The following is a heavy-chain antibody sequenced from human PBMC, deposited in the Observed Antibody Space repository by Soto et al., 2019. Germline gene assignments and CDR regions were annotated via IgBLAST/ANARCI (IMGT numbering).Heavy chain of an antibody. CDR2: IIPIFGTA. Sequence: SVKVSCKASGGTFSSYAISWVRQAPGQGLEWMGGIIPIFGTANYAQKFQGRVTITAGESTSTAYMELSSLRSEDTAVYYCARDGVVVAAFDIWGQGTMVTVSS. D-gene: IGHD2-15*01. CDR3: ARDGVVVAAFDI. J-gene: IGHJ3*02. V-gene: IGHV1-69*13. CDR1: GGTFSSYA.